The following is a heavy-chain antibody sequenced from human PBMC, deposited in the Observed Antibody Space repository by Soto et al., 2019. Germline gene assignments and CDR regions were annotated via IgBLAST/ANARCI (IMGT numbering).Heavy chain of an antibody. D-gene: IGHD6-13*01. CDR3: ARKTHSRSWYDWFDP. Sequence: ASVKVSCKASGYTFTSYGISWVRQAPGQGLEWMGWISAYNGNTNYAQKLQGRVTMTTDTSTSTAYMELRSLRSDDTAVYYCARKTHSRSWYDWFDPWGQGTLVTVS. J-gene: IGHJ5*02. V-gene: IGHV1-18*04. CDR1: GYTFTSYG. CDR2: ISAYNGNT.